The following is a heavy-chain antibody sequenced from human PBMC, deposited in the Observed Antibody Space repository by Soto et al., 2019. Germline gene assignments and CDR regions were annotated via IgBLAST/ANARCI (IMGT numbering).Heavy chain of an antibody. V-gene: IGHV3-7*03. CDR1: GLTFNNYW. D-gene: IGHD6-19*01. J-gene: IGHJ4*02. CDR2: INQDGTLK. CDR3: ARWQSSGWYLDV. Sequence: EVQLVESGGGLVQPGGSLRLPCAASGLTFNNYWMSWVRQAPGKGLEWVASINQDGTLKYYVDSVKGRFTISRDNAQNSFFLQMISLRAEDTAVYYCARWQSSGWYLDVWGQGTLLSVSS.